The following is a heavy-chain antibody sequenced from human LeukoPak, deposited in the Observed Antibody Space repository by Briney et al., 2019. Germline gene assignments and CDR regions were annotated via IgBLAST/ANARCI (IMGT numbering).Heavy chain of an antibody. D-gene: IGHD2-8*01. CDR1: GFTFSSYS. Sequence: GGSLRLSCAASGFTFSSYSMNWVRQAPGKGMEWVSSISSTSIYKYYADSVKGRFTISRDNAKDSLFLQMNSLRAEDTAIYYCARDPRIYCTNGICRDDCFDDWGQGTLVTVSS. CDR3: ARDPRIYCTNGICRDDCFDD. V-gene: IGHV3-21*01. J-gene: IGHJ4*02. CDR2: ISSTSIYK.